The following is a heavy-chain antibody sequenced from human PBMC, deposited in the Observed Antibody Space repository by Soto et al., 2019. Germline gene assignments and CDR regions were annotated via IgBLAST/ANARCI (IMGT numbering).Heavy chain of an antibody. CDR2: MSHIGCV. D-gene: IGHD6-19*01. V-gene: IGHV4-4*02. CDR3: ARSLGWYAIDY. Sequence: QVLLQESGPGLVQPSGTLSLSCVVSGVSIGSNYYWGWVRQPPGKGLEWLGDMSHIGCVNYNPSLKIRVTISMDKSQNQFSLKLNSVAAADTAVYYCARSLGWYAIDYWGQGTLVIVSS. CDR1: GVSIGSNYY. J-gene: IGHJ4*02.